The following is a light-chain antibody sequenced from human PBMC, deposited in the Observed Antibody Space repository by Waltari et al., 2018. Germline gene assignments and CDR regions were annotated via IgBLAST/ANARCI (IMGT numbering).Light chain of an antibody. CDR3: MIWHSSAVV. CDR2: YKSDSDK. V-gene: IGLV5-45*02. J-gene: IGLJ2*01. Sequence: QAVLTQPSSLSASPGASASLTCTLRSGINVGPYRIYWSQQRPGSPPRYLLKYKSDSDKQQASGVPSRFSGSKDASANAGILLISGLQSEDEADYYCMIWHSSAVVFGGGTKLTVL. CDR1: SGINVGPYR.